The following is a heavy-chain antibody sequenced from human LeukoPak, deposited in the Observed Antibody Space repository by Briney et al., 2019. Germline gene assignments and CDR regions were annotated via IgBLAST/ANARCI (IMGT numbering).Heavy chain of an antibody. CDR2: ISSSSAYI. CDR3: ERQAVARPFDL. Sequence: GSLILSCVAAGVMFSDCSMYWGRQAPGKGREWVSSISSSSAYIFYSDSVKGRFTISRDNAQSSLYLQMNSLRAGDTAVYYCERQAVARPFDLWGQGTMVAVSS. CDR1: GVMFSDCS. J-gene: IGHJ3*01. V-gene: IGHV3-21*06.